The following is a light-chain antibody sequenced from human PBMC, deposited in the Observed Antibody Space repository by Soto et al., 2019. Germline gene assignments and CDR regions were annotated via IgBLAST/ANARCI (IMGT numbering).Light chain of an antibody. CDR1: SSDVGGYNY. CDR2: EVT. CDR3: SSYAASNNFYFV. J-gene: IGLJ3*02. Sequence: QSALTQPPSASGSPGQSVTISFTGNSSDVGGYNYVSWYQQYPGRAPKLMIYEVTKRPSGVPDRFSGSKSGNTASLTVSGLQAEDEADYYCSSYAASNNFYFVFGGGTKLTVL. V-gene: IGLV2-8*01.